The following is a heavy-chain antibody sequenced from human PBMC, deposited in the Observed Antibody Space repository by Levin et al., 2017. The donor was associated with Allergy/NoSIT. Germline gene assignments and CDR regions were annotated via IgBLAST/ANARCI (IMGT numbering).Heavy chain of an antibody. Sequence: GESLKISCAASGFTFSSYAMSWVRQAPGKGLEWVSAISGSGGSTYYADSVKGRFTISRDNSKNTLYLQMNSLRAEDTAVYYCAKDRPPEEGTSYYGSGSYGYWGQGTLVTVSS. J-gene: IGHJ4*02. D-gene: IGHD3-10*01. CDR3: AKDRPPEEGTSYYGSGSYGY. V-gene: IGHV3-23*01. CDR2: ISGSGGST. CDR1: GFTFSSYA.